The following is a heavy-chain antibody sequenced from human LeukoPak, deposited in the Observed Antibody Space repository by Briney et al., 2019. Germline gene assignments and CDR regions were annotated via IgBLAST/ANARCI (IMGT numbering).Heavy chain of an antibody. CDR3: VQAIINPTTNY. J-gene: IGHJ4*02. CDR2: IDHSGST. Sequence: PSETLSLTCAVYGGSFSVYYWNWIRQPPGKGLEWIAEIDHSGSTKYNPSLKSRVTISVDTSKSQFFLNLSSVTAADTAVYYCVQAIINPTTNYWGQGTLVTVSS. V-gene: IGHV4-34*01. D-gene: IGHD5-24*01. CDR1: GGSFSVYY.